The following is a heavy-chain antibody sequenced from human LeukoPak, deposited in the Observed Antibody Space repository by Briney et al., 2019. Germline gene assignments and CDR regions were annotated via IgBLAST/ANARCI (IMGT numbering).Heavy chain of an antibody. V-gene: IGHV3-30*02. D-gene: IGHD3-22*01. J-gene: IGHJ4*02. CDR1: GFTFSSYG. CDR3: AKDFDDSSGSLDY. Sequence: GGSLRLSCAASGFTFSSYGMHWVRQAPGKGLEWVAFIRYDGSNKYYADSVKGRFTISRDNSKNTLHLQMNSLRAEDTAVYYCAKDFDDSSGSLDYWGQGTLVTVSS. CDR2: IRYDGSNK.